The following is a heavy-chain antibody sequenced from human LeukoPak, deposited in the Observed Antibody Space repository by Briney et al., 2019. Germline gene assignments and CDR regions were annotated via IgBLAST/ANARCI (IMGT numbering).Heavy chain of an antibody. CDR3: ARGAYYDASVSLYLDY. CDR1: GYTFIVFH. D-gene: IGHD3-22*01. V-gene: IGHV1-2*02. CDR2: MNPNSGGP. J-gene: IGHJ4*02. Sequence: ASVTVSFTGSGYTFIVFHIHWVRQAPGQERERMGWMNPNSGGPNYAQNFRGRVTMTRHTPINTSYMELSSLRSDHTAVYYCARGAYYDASVSLYLDYWGQGTLVTVSS.